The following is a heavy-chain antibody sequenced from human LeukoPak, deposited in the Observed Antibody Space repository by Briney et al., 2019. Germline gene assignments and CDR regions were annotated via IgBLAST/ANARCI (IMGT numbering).Heavy chain of an antibody. Sequence: SETLSLTCTVSGGSISSSSYYWGWIRQPPGKGLEWIGNMYYSGSTYYNPSLKSRVTISVDTSKNQFSLKLSSVTAADTAVYYCARVAAGIGFFQHWGQGTLVTVSS. J-gene: IGHJ1*01. CDR1: GGSISSSSYY. V-gene: IGHV4-39*07. D-gene: IGHD6-13*01. CDR2: MYYSGST. CDR3: ARVAAGIGFFQH.